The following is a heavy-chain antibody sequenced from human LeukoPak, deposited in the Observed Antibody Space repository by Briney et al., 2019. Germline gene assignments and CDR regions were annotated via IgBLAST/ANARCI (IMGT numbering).Heavy chain of an antibody. CDR1: GFTFSSYS. CDR2: ISSSSSYI. Sequence: GGSLRLSCAASGFTFSSYSKNWVRQAPGRGLEWVSSISSSSSYIYYADSVKGRFTISRDNAKNSLYLQMNSLRAEDTAVYYCARDGYRGVDTAMVYSFDYWGQGTLVTVSS. D-gene: IGHD5-18*01. J-gene: IGHJ4*02. V-gene: IGHV3-21*01. CDR3: ARDGYRGVDTAMVYSFDY.